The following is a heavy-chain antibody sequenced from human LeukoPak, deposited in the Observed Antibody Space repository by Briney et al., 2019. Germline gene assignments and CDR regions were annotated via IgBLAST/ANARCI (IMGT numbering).Heavy chain of an antibody. D-gene: IGHD2-2*01. V-gene: IGHV3-48*01. Sequence: GGSLRLSCAASAFTFSSYSMNWVRQAPGKGLEWVSYISSSSSTIYYADSVKGRFTISRDNAKNSLYLQMNSLRAEDTAVYYCARGSKSSTSCYSYWGQGTLVTVSS. CDR2: ISSSSSTI. CDR1: AFTFSSYS. CDR3: ARGSKSSTSCYSY. J-gene: IGHJ4*02.